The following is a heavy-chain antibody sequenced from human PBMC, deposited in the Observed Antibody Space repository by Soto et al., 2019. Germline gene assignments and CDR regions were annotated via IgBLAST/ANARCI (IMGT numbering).Heavy chain of an antibody. D-gene: IGHD3-10*01. J-gene: IGHJ6*02. CDR3: ARNLRYFGSGSFFRGMDV. V-gene: IGHV1-69*01. Sequence: QVLLVQSGAEVKKPGSSVKVSCKTSGDTFGSYAISWVRQAPGQGLEWMGGIIPFIRASNYAQKFQGRVTITAYESTTTVHMDLSSLRFEDTAVYYCARNLRYFGSGSFFRGMDVWGQGTTVTVSS. CDR2: IIPFIRAS. CDR1: GDTFGSYA.